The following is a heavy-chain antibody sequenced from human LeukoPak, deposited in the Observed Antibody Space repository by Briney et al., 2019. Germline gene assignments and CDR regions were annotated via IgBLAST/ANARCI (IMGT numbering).Heavy chain of an antibody. J-gene: IGHJ6*03. CDR2: IYYSGST. CDR3: ARRGYYDFWSGYYSGGPNYYYYMDV. V-gene: IGHV4-59*01. CDR1: GGSISSYY. Sequence: SETLSLTCTVSGGSISSYYWSWIRQPPGKGLEWIGYIYYSGSTNYNPSLKSRVTKSVDTSKNQFSLKLSSVTAADTAVYYCARRGYYDFWSGYYSGGPNYYYYMDVWGKGTTVTVSS. D-gene: IGHD3-3*01.